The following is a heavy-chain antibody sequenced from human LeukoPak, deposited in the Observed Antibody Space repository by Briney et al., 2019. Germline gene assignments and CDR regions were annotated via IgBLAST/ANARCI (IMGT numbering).Heavy chain of an antibody. V-gene: IGHV3-30-3*01. J-gene: IGHJ4*02. Sequence: PGGSLRLSCAASGFTFSSYAMHWVRQAPGKGLEWVAVISYDGSNKYYADSVKGRFTISRDNSKNTLYLQMNSLRAEDTAVYYCARGGSEYSSSSFFDYWGQGTLVTVSS. CDR1: GFTFSSYA. D-gene: IGHD6-6*01. CDR3: ARGGSEYSSSSFFDY. CDR2: ISYDGSNK.